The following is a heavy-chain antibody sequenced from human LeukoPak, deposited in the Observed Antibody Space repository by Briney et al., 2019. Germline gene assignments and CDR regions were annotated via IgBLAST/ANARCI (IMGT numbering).Heavy chain of an antibody. V-gene: IGHV1-24*01. J-gene: IGHJ3*02. Sequence: ASVKVSCKVSGYTLTELSMHWVRQAPGEGLEWMGGFDPEDGETIYAQKLQGRVTMTTDTSTSTAYMELGSLRSDDTAVYYCARGEKSTGYSVTAFDIWGQGTMVTVSS. CDR1: GYTLTELS. CDR3: ARGEKSTGYSVTAFDI. D-gene: IGHD5/OR15-5a*01. CDR2: FDPEDGET.